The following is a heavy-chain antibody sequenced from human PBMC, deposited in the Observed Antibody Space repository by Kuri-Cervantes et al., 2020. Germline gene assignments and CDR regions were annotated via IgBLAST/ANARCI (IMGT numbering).Heavy chain of an antibody. V-gene: IGHV3-33*08. CDR2: IWYDGSNK. Sequence: GESLKISCAASGFTFSSYGMHWVRQAPGKGLEWVAVIWYDGSNKYYVDSVKGRFTISRDNAKNSLYLQMNSLRAEDAAVYYCARDVGRITMIVVEYGMDVWGQGTTVTFSS. J-gene: IGHJ6*02. CDR1: GFTFSSYG. CDR3: ARDVGRITMIVVEYGMDV. D-gene: IGHD3-22*01.